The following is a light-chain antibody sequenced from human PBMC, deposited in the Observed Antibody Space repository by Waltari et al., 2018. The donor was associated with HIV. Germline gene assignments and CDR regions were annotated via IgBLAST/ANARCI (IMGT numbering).Light chain of an antibody. CDR3: QERSNWPLT. J-gene: IGKJ4*01. V-gene: IGKV3-11*01. CDR2: DAS. Sequence: EIVLTQSPATLSLSPVERSTLSCRASQSVSYYLAWYQQRPGQAPRLLIYDASNRATGIPARFSGSGSGTDFTLTISSLEPEDFAVYYCQERSNWPLTFGGGTKVEIK. CDR1: QSVSYY.